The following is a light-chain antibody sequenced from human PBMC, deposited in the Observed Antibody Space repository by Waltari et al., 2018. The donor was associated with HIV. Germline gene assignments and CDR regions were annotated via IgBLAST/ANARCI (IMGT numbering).Light chain of an antibody. CDR3: QSHDRSLSGPWV. J-gene: IGLJ3*02. V-gene: IGLV1-40*01. Sequence: QSVLTQPPSVSGAPGQTVTISCDGSSSNIGAGYDVHWYKQVPGTSPKLVIYSNIKRPSGVPDRVSASTAGTSASLAITGLQAEDEAHYYCQSHDRSLSGPWVFGGGTKLTVL. CDR1: SSNIGAGYD. CDR2: SNI.